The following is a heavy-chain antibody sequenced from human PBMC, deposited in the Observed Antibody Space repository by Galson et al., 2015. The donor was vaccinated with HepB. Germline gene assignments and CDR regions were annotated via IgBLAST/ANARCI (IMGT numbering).Heavy chain of an antibody. CDR1: GFTFNSYA. CDR3: EKSHTPTTAVSGTPY. D-gene: IGHD6-19*01. CDR2: MSGGGGRK. Sequence: SLRLSCAASGFTFNSYAMNWVRQAPGRGLEWVSTMSGGGGRKYYADSVKGRFTISRDNSKNTLFLQMNNLRAEDTAIYYCEKSHTPTTAVSGTPYGGQGTLFTVSS. J-gene: IGHJ4*02. V-gene: IGHV3-23*01.